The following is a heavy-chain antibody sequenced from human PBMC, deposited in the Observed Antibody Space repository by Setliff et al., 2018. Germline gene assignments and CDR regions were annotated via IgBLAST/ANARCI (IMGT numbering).Heavy chain of an antibody. CDR2: INNYNFNT. CDR1: GFTFTDYG. D-gene: IGHD3-22*01. J-gene: IGHJ4*02. CDR3: ARINFYVSSGYYYAPEL. Sequence: ASVKVSCKSSGFTFTDYGNTWVRQVPGQGLEWMGWINNYNFNTQYAQKFQGRVTVTTDTSTTTAYMELRSLRADDTAVYYCARINFYVSSGYYYAPELWGQGTTVTVSS. V-gene: IGHV1-18*01.